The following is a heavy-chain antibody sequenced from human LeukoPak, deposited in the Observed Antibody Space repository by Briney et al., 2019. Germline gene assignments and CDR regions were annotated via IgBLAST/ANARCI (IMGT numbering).Heavy chain of an antibody. V-gene: IGHV3-7*01. D-gene: IGHD3-10*01. CDR2: IKQDGTEK. CDR1: GFTFSSYW. Sequence: PGGSLRLSCAVSGFTFSSYWMSWVRQAPGKGLEWVASIKQDGTEKFYVDSVKGRFTISRDNAKNSLYLQMNSLRVEDTAVYYCARWGTITMVRGVIITGRPFDYWGRGTLVTVSS. J-gene: IGHJ4*02. CDR3: ARWGTITMVRGVIITGRPFDY.